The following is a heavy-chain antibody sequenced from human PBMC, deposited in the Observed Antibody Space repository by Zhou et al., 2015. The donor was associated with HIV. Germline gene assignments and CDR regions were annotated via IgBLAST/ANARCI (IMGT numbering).Heavy chain of an antibody. D-gene: IGHD5-12*01. CDR1: GYTLTELS. Sequence: QVQLVQSGAEVKKPGASVKVSCKVSGYTLTELSMHWVRQAPGKGLEWMGGFDPEDGETIYAQKFQGRVTMTTDTSTSTAYVELRSLRADDTAVYFCARDRTYYYDRSGYSDAFDIWGQGTLVTVSS. J-gene: IGHJ3*02. CDR2: FDPEDGET. CDR3: ARDRTYYYDRSGYSDAFDI. V-gene: IGHV1-24*01.